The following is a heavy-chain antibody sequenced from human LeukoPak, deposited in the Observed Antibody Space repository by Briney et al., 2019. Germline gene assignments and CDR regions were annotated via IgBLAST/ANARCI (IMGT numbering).Heavy chain of an antibody. CDR2: ILNSGTTT. D-gene: IGHD3-16*01. CDR3: ARDLGRGNTPFDY. J-gene: IGHJ4*02. Sequence: GGSLRLSCAASGFTFSSYEMNWVRQAPGKGLEWVSYILNSGTTTYYADSVKGRFTISRDNSKNTVYLQMNSLRAEDTALYYCARDLGRGNTPFDYWGQGALVTVSS. CDR1: GFTFSSYE. V-gene: IGHV3-48*03.